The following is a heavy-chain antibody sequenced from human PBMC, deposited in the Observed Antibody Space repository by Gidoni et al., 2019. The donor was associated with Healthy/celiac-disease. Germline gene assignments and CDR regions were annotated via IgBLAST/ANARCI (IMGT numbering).Heavy chain of an antibody. Sequence: QLQLQESGPGLVKPSETLSLTCTVPGGSISSSSYYWGWIRQPPGKGLEWIGSIYYSGGTFYNPSLKSRVTISVDTSKNQFSLKLSSVTAADTAVYYCARHRYSPRYGMDVWGQGTTVTVSS. CDR2: IYYSGGT. D-gene: IGHD5-18*01. CDR1: GGSISSSSYY. V-gene: IGHV4-39*01. CDR3: ARHRYSPRYGMDV. J-gene: IGHJ6*02.